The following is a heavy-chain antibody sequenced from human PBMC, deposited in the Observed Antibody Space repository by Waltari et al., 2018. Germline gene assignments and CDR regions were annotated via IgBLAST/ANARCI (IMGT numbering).Heavy chain of an antibody. J-gene: IGHJ4*02. V-gene: IGHV4-4*02. CDR1: GGSIYINNW. Sequence: QVQLQESGPGLVKPLGTLSLTCAVSGGSIYINNWWSWVRQAPGKGLDWIVEIYHTGSTNYNPALKSRVTISVDKSRNHFSLNLTSVTVADTALYYCASRAVAGNNFDYWGQGRLVTVSS. D-gene: IGHD6-19*01. CDR3: ASRAVAGNNFDY. CDR2: IYHTGST.